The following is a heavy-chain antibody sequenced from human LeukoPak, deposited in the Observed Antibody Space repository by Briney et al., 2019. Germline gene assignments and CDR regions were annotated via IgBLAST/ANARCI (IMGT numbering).Heavy chain of an antibody. CDR2: ISAYNGNT. V-gene: IGHV1-18*01. D-gene: IGHD3-3*01. J-gene: IGHJ6*03. CDR1: GYTFTSYG. CDR3: AREALPRYDFHLQDYYMDV. Sequence: GASVKVSCKASGYTFTSYGISWVRQAPGQGLEWMGWISAYNGNTNYAQKLQGRVTMTTDTSTSTAYMELSRLRSDDTAVYYCAREALPRYDFHLQDYYMDVWGKGTTVTVSS.